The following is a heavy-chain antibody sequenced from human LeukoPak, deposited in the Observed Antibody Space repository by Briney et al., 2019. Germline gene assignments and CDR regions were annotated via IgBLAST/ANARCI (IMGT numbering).Heavy chain of an antibody. D-gene: IGHD3-22*01. J-gene: IGHJ4*02. CDR1: GFTFRTCW. Sequence: PGGSLRLSCAASGFTFRTCWMTWVRQAPGKGLEWVANIKQDGSDKYYVDSVKGRFTISRDNAKNSLYLQMNSLRAEDTAVYYCARDPYDSSWGLCYFDYWGQGNLVTVSS. V-gene: IGHV3-7*04. CDR2: IKQDGSDK. CDR3: ARDPYDSSWGLCYFDY.